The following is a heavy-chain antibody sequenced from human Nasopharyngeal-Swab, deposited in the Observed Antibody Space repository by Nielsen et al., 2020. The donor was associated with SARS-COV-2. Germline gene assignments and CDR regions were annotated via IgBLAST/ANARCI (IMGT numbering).Heavy chain of an antibody. CDR3: AREDGIAAAGTDY. Sequence: GGSLRLSCAASGFTFSDYYMSWLRQAPGKGLEWVSYISSSGSTIYYADSVKGRFTNSRDNAKNSLYLQMNSLRAEDTAVYYCAREDGIAAAGTDYWGQGTLVTVSS. V-gene: IGHV3-11*01. D-gene: IGHD6-13*01. CDR2: ISSSGSTI. J-gene: IGHJ4*02. CDR1: GFTFSDYY.